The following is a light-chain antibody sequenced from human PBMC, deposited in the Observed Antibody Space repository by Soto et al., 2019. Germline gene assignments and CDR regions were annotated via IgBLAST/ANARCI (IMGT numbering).Light chain of an antibody. CDR1: QSLLNSNGYNY. CDR2: LGS. J-gene: IGKJ2*01. CDR3: MQVLQTLYT. V-gene: IGKV2-28*01. Sequence: DIVMTQSPLSLPVTPGEPASISCRSSQSLLNSNGYNYLNWYLQKPGQSPQLLIYLGSNRASRVPVRFSGSGSGTDFTLKISRVEAEDVGVYYCMQVLQTLYTFGQGTKVDIK.